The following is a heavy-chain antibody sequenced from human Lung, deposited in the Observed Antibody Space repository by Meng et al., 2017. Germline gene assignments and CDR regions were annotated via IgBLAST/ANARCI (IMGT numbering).Heavy chain of an antibody. D-gene: IGHD2-15*01. CDR3: ARGSYKPLLLSTLDY. J-gene: IGHJ4*02. Sequence: EAQLVESGGGPVKPGASLRLSRAASEFVFSDYSMNWVRQAPGKGQEWDSFISNYGKYIYYEDSVKDRFTISRENAKNSLYLQISSLRAEDTTVYYCARGSYKPLLLSTLDYWGQGTLVTVSS. CDR2: ISNYGKYI. CDR1: EFVFSDYS. V-gene: IGHV3-21*01.